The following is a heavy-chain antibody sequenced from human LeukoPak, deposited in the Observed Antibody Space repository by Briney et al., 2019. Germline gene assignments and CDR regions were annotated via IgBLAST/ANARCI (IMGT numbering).Heavy chain of an antibody. Sequence: PSETLSLTCTVSGGSISSYYWSWIRQPAGKGLEWIGRIYTSGSTNYNPSLKSRVTISVDTSKNQFSLKLSSVTAADTAVYYCARTAALQYCSSTSCYPYYYYMDVWGKGTTVTVSS. J-gene: IGHJ6*03. CDR3: ARTAALQYCSSTSCYPYYYYMDV. CDR2: IYTSGST. D-gene: IGHD2-2*01. CDR1: GGSISSYY. V-gene: IGHV4-4*07.